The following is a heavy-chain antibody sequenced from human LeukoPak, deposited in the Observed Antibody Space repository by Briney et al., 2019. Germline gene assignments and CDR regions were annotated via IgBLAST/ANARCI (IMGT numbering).Heavy chain of an antibody. Sequence: GGSLRLSCAASGFTFSSYAMSWVRQAPGKGLEWVSAISGSGGSTYYADSVKGRFTISRDNSKNTLYLQMNSLRAEDTAVYYCAKDARETTVLRYFDWLSIPYYFDYWGQGTLVTVSS. D-gene: IGHD3-9*01. V-gene: IGHV3-23*01. CDR1: GFTFSSYA. CDR3: AKDARETTVLRYFDWLSIPYYFDY. J-gene: IGHJ4*02. CDR2: ISGSGGST.